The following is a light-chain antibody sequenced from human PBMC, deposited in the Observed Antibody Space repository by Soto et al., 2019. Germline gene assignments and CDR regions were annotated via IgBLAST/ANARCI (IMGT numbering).Light chain of an antibody. CDR3: QQRSNWHPFT. V-gene: IGKV3D-11*02. J-gene: IGKJ5*01. CDR1: QSIGNP. Sequence: EIVFTQSPATMSLSPGDRATLSCRASQSIGNPLAWYQQKRGQPPRLLLYDASSRATGIPARFSGSGSGTDLTLTISSLEPEDFAVYYCQQRSNWHPFTFGQGTRLEIK. CDR2: DAS.